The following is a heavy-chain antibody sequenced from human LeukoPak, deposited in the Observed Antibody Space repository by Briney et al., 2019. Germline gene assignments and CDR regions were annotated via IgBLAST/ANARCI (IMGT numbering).Heavy chain of an antibody. J-gene: IGHJ4*02. CDR1: GGSISNYY. V-gene: IGHV4-59*01. CDR2: IYYSGIT. D-gene: IGHD3-22*01. CDR3: ARVDYYETSGYYYPTLDY. Sequence: TSETLSLTCTVSGGSISNYYWSWIRQPPGKGLEWIGYIYYSGITNFNSSLKSRVTISVDTSKNQVSLKLSSVTAADTAVYYCARVDYYETSGYYYPTLDYWGQGTLVTVSS.